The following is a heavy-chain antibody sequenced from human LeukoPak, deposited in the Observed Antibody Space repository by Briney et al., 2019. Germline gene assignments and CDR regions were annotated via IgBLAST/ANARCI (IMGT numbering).Heavy chain of an antibody. CDR1: GFTFSSYG. Sequence: PGGSLRLSCAASGFTFSSYGMHWVRQAPGKGLEWVAVISYDGSNKYYADSVKGRFTISRDNSKNTLYLQMNSLRAEDTAVYYCAKDATLGLRLGELSSYFDYWGQGTLVTVSS. D-gene: IGHD3-16*02. V-gene: IGHV3-30*18. J-gene: IGHJ4*02. CDR3: AKDATLGLRLGELSSYFDY. CDR2: ISYDGSNK.